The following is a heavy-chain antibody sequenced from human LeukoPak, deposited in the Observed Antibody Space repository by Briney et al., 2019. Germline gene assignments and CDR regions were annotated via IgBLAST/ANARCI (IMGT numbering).Heavy chain of an antibody. CDR1: GGSFNNFY. Sequence: SETLSLTCAVNGGSFNNFYWSWIRQPPGKGLEWIGEINGYGSSYHNLSLKSRVTISVDTSKNQFSLKLSSVTAADTAVYYCASLEGSLLEGWFDPWGQGTLVTVSS. V-gene: IGHV4-34*01. J-gene: IGHJ5*02. D-gene: IGHD1-26*01. CDR2: INGYGSS. CDR3: ASLEGSLLEGWFDP.